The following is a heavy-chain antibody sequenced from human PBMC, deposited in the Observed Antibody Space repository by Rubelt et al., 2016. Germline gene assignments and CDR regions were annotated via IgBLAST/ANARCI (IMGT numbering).Heavy chain of an antibody. D-gene: IGHD5-12*01. J-gene: IGHJ3*02. CDR3: ARTSGYNYDEAFDI. V-gene: IGHV4-59*12. Sequence: GLVKPSETLSLTCTVSGGSISSYYWSWIRQPPGKGLEWIGYVHYSGTTYYNPSLKSRVTISLDTSKNQVYLNLSSVTAADTAVYYCARTSGYNYDEAFDIWGQGTMVTVSS. CDR1: GGSISSYY. CDR2: VHYSGTT.